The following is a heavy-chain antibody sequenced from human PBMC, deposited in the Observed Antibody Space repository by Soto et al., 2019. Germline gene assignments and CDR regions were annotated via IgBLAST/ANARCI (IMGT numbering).Heavy chain of an antibody. D-gene: IGHD3-9*01. J-gene: IGHJ6*02. CDR3: ARDVTDYVLDV. Sequence: QMQLVESGGGVVQPGNSLRLSCAASGFNFSNYAMHWVRQAPGKGLEWVALISYDGRYIYYADSVKGRFAISRDNSKKTVELLMNSLRREDTAVYYCARDVTDYVLDVWGQGTTVNVSS. V-gene: IGHV3-30*03. CDR1: GFNFSNYA. CDR2: ISYDGRYI.